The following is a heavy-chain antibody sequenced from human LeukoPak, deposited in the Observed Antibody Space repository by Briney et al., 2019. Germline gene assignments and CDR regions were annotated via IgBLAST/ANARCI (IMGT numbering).Heavy chain of an antibody. V-gene: IGHV3-30*18. CDR1: GFTFSSYG. J-gene: IGHJ4*02. D-gene: IGHD2-21*02. CDR2: ISYDGSNK. CDR3: AKDLGNCGGDCYSRDY. Sequence: GRSPRLSCAASGFTFSSYGMHWVRQAPGKGLEWVAVISYDGSNKYYADSVKGRFTISRDNSKNTLYLQMNSLRAEDTAVYYCAKDLGNCGGDCYSRDYRGQGTLVTVSS.